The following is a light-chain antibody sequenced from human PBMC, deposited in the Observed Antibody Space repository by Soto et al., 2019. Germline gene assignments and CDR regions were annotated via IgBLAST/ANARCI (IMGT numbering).Light chain of an antibody. CDR2: DAS. CDR1: ESVSRN. J-gene: IGKJ5*01. V-gene: IGKV3-15*01. CDR3: QQYNSWPPIT. Sequence: EVMMKHSPATLSVSPCERATLSCSASESVSRNLAWYQQKPGQAPRLLTYDASTRATGIPDRFSGGGSGTEFTLTISSLQSEDFVVYYCQQYNSWPPITFGQGTRLET.